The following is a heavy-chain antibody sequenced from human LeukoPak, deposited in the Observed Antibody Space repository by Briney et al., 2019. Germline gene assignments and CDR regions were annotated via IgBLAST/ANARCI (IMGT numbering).Heavy chain of an antibody. V-gene: IGHV4-34*01. CDR3: ARLSSGWPYYFDY. D-gene: IGHD6-19*01. J-gene: IGHJ4*02. CDR2: INHSGST. Sequence: SETLSLTCAVYGGSFSGYYWSWIRQPPGKGLEWIGEINHSGSTNYNASLKSRVTISVDTSKNQFSLKLSSVTAADTAVYYCARLSSGWPYYFDYWGQGTLVTVSS. CDR1: GGSFSGYY.